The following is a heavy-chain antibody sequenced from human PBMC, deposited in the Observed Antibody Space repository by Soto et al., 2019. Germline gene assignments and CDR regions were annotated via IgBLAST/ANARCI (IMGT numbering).Heavy chain of an antibody. CDR2: INHSGST. V-gene: IGHV4-34*01. Sequence: PSETLSLTCAVYGGSFSGYYWSWIRQPPGKGLEWIGEINHSGSTNYNPSPKSRVTISVDTSKNQFSLKLSSVTAADTAVYYCARGENYYDSSGYYVWGQGTLVTVPS. CDR3: ARGENYYDSSGYYV. CDR1: GGSFSGYY. D-gene: IGHD3-22*01. J-gene: IGHJ4*02.